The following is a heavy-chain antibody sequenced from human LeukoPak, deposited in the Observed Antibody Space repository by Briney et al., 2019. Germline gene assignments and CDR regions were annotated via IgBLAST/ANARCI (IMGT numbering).Heavy chain of an antibody. Sequence: ASVKVPCKASGYTFTSYDINWVRQATGQGLEWMGWMNPNSGNTGYAQKFQGRVTMTRNTSISTAYMELSSLRSEDTAVYYCARVSDSSGYYYRPYYYYYGMDVWGQGTTVTVSS. J-gene: IGHJ6*02. CDR3: ARVSDSSGYYYRPYYYYYGMDV. CDR1: GYTFTSYD. CDR2: MNPNSGNT. V-gene: IGHV1-8*01. D-gene: IGHD3-22*01.